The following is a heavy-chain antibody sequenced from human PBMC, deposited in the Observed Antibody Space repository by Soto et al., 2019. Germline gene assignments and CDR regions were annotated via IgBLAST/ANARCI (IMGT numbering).Heavy chain of an antibody. D-gene: IGHD6-19*01. J-gene: IGHJ4*02. CDR2: IYWNDAK. V-gene: IGHV2-5*01. CDR1: GFSLSTSGLG. Sequence: QITLKESGPTLVRPTQTLTLTCTFSGFSLSTSGLGVGWIRQPPGKALEWLALIYWNDAKRYSPSLKARLTITKDTSKNQVVLTMTNMDPVDTATYYCARRPSGWYLFDYWGQGTLVTVSS. CDR3: ARRPSGWYLFDY.